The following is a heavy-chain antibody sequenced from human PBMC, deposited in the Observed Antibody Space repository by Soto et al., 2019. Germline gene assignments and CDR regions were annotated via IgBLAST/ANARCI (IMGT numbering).Heavy chain of an antibody. J-gene: IGHJ4*02. V-gene: IGHV1-46*01. D-gene: IGHD3-22*01. CDR3: TTDLSSGYSDY. CDR1: GYTFTSYY. Sequence: GASVQVSCKASGYTFTSYYMHWVRQAPGQGLEWMGIINPSGGSTSYAQKFQGRVTMTRDTSTSTVYMELNSLKTEDTAVYYCTTDLSSGYSDYWGQGTLVTVSS. CDR2: INPSGGST.